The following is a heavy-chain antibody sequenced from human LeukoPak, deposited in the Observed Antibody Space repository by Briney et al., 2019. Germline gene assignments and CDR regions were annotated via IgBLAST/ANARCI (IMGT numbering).Heavy chain of an antibody. V-gene: IGHV3-23*01. CDR3: AKGTLGSCSGSTCYPLDY. Sequence: PGGSLRLSCAASGFTFSTYAMNWVRQAPGKGLEWVPIITGSGGATYYPDSVKGRFTISRDNSKNTLYLQMNSVRADDTAVYYCAKGTLGSCSGSTCYPLDYWGLGTLVTVSS. J-gene: IGHJ4*02. CDR2: ITGSGGAT. D-gene: IGHD2-15*01. CDR1: GFTFSTYA.